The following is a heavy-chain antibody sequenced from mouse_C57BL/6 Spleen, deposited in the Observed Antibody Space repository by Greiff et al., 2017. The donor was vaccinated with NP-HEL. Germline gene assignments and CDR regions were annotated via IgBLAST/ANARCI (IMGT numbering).Heavy chain of an antibody. D-gene: IGHD1-1*01. V-gene: IGHV1-82*01. CDR2: IYPGDGDT. J-gene: IGHJ2*01. Sequence: VQLQESGPELVKPGASVKISCKASGYAFSSSWMNWVKQRPGKGLEWIGRIYPGDGDTNYNGKFQGKATLTADKSSRTAYMQLSSLTSEDSAVYFCARGDYGSYYFDYWGQGTTLTVSS. CDR3: ARGDYGSYYFDY. CDR1: GYAFSSSW.